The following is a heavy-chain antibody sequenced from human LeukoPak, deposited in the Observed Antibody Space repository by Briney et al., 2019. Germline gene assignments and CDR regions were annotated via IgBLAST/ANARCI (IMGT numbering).Heavy chain of an antibody. CDR3: ARVRSYYYYYMDV. D-gene: IGHD1-14*01. CDR2: INWNGGST. J-gene: IGHJ6*03. Sequence: PGGSLRLSCAAPGFTFSSYAMSWVRQAPGKGLEWVSGINWNGGSTGYADSVKGRFTISRDNAKNSLYLQMNSLRAEDTALYYCARVRSYYYYYMDVWGKGTTVTVSS. V-gene: IGHV3-20*04. CDR1: GFTFSSYA.